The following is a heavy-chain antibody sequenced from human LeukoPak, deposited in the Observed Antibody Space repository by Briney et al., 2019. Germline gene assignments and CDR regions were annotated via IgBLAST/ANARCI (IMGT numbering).Heavy chain of an antibody. J-gene: IGHJ4*02. V-gene: IGHV3-7*03. CDR1: GFPFSSYS. D-gene: IGHD3-22*01. Sequence: PGGSLRLSCAASGFPFSSYSMTWVRQAPGKGLEWVANIKPDGTTKFYVDSVKGRFTISRDNALNSLYLQMNSLRAEDTAVYFCGRGIVVVSHNFDYWGQGTLVTVSS. CDR3: GRGIVVVSHNFDY. CDR2: IKPDGTTK.